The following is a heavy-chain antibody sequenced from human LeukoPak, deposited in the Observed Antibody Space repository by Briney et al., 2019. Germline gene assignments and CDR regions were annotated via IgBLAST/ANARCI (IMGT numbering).Heavy chain of an antibody. CDR3: ARGSPYYYYMDV. V-gene: IGHV3-48*01. J-gene: IGHJ6*03. D-gene: IGHD6-19*01. CDR1: GFTFSSYN. CDR2: ISSSSDNI. Sequence: HPGGSLRLSCAASGFTFSSYNMNWVRQAPGKGLEWVSYISSSSDNIYYADSVKGRFPISRDNAKNSLYLQMNSLRAEDTAVYYCARGSPYYYYMDVWGKGTSVSVSS.